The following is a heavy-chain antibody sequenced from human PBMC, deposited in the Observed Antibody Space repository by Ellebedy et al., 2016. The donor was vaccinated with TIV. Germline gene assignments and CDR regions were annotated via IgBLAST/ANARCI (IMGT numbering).Heavy chain of an antibody. V-gene: IGHV4-61*01. CDR1: GGSVSSGSGTNHNYF. J-gene: IGHJ4*02. CDR3: ARDQRLVRATTLDY. CDR2: THYTGIT. Sequence: SETLSLTXTVSGGSVSSGSGTNHNYFWSWIRQPPGKGLEWIGHTHYTGITQYNPSLESRITISVDTSKNQLSLRVRSVTAADTATYYCARDQRLVRATTLDYWGQGILVTVSS. D-gene: IGHD1-26*01.